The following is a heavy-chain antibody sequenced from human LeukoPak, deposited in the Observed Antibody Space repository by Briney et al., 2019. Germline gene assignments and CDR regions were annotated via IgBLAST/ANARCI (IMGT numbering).Heavy chain of an antibody. CDR2: ISYDGSNK. CDR3: AKDRVRTEHIVVVTAIHPSDAFDI. D-gene: IGHD2-21*02. CDR1: GFMISNYG. Sequence: GGSLRLSCAASGFMISNYGMHWVRQAPGKGLEWVAVISYDGSNKYYADSVKGRFTISRDNSKNTLYLQMNSLRAEDTAVYYCAKDRVRTEHIVVVTAIHPSDAFDIWGQGTMVTVSS. V-gene: IGHV3-30*18. J-gene: IGHJ3*02.